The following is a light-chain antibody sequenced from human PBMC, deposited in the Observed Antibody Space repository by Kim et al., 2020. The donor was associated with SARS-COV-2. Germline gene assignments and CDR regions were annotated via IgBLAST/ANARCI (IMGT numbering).Light chain of an antibody. J-gene: IGKJ1*01. V-gene: IGKV3-11*01. CDR3: HQRATWPQT. CDR2: DAS. Sequence: SSPGERATLSCRASQSVRGYLAWYQQRPGQAPRLLLYDASNRATGIPDRFTGSGSGTEFTLAISSVEPGDSAVYFCHQRATWPQTFGQGTKVDIK. CDR1: QSVRGY.